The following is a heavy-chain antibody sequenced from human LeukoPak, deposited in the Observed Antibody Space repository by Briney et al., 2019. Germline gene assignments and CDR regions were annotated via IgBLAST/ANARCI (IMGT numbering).Heavy chain of an antibody. CDR3: ARQSVWDGYNYGDY. CDR2: INTNTGNP. Sequence: ASVKVSCKASGHTFTSYAMNWVRQAPGQGLEWMGWINTNTGNPTYAQGFTGRFVFSLDTSVSTAYLQITSLKAEDTAVYYCARQSVWDGYNYGDYWGQGTLVTVSS. CDR1: GHTFTSYA. D-gene: IGHD5-24*01. J-gene: IGHJ4*02. V-gene: IGHV7-4-1*02.